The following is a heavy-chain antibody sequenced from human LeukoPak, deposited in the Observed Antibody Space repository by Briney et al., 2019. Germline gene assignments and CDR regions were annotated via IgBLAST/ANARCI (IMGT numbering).Heavy chain of an antibody. CDR3: TTEQVPGY. CDR2: IKSKTNGGTT. J-gene: IGHJ1*01. Sequence: PGGSLRLSCVGSGFTFSSYWMSWVRQAPGKGLEWVGRIKSKTNGGTTDYAAPVKGRFTVSRDDSQNTLFLQMNSLKTEDTAVYYCTTEQVPGYWGQGTLVTVSS. D-gene: IGHD3-10*01. CDR1: GFTFSSYW. V-gene: IGHV3-15*01.